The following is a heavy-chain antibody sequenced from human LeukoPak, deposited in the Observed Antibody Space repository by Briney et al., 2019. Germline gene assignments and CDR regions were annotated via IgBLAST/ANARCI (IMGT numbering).Heavy chain of an antibody. D-gene: IGHD5-12*01. CDR2: ISGSGGST. J-gene: IGHJ4*02. V-gene: IGHV3-23*01. CDR1: GFTFSSYA. CDR3: ATRPPEATIRLPFDY. Sequence: GGSLRLSCAASGFTFSSYAMSWVRQAPGKGLEWVSAISGSGGSTYYADSVKGRFTISRDNSKNTLYLQMNSLRAVDTAVYYCATRPPEATIRLPFDYWGQGTLVTVSS.